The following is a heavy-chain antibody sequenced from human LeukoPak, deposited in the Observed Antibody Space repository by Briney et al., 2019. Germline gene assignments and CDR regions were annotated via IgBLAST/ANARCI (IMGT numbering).Heavy chain of an antibody. Sequence: PGESLKISCKGSGYSLTRYWIGWVRQMPGKGLEWMGIIYPGDPDTRYSPSFQGQVTISADKSISTAYVQWSSLKASDSAMYYCARTYSSGPDYWGQGTLVTVSS. D-gene: IGHD6-19*01. CDR2: IYPGDPDT. J-gene: IGHJ4*02. CDR1: GYSLTRYW. CDR3: ARTYSSGPDY. V-gene: IGHV5-51*01.